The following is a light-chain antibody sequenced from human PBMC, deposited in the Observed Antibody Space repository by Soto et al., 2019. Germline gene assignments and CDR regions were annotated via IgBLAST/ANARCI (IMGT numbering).Light chain of an antibody. Sequence: EIVLTQSPVTLSLSPGERATVSCRASQSVSSRYFAWYQQKPGQAPRLLIYAASSRAAGIPDRFSGSGSGTDFSLTISRLEPEDFAVYYCHQYASSRTFGPGTKVE. CDR1: QSVSSRY. CDR2: AAS. V-gene: IGKV3-20*01. CDR3: HQYASSRT. J-gene: IGKJ1*01.